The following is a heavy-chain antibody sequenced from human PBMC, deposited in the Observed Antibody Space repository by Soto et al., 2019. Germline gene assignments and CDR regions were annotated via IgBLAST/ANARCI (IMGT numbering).Heavy chain of an antibody. V-gene: IGHV7-4-1*01. CDR2: INPNTGNP. J-gene: IGHJ4*02. CDR1: GYNFNSHS. CDR3: ARYRACGSFDH. Sequence: QVQLVQSGSESMQPGASVKVSCKGSGYNFNSHSINWLRQAPGQGLEWMGWINPNTGNPTYERGFTGRFVFSVDTSVITVYLQIFGLKADDYGVYYCARYRACGSFDHWGQGTLVTVSS. D-gene: IGHD1-26*01.